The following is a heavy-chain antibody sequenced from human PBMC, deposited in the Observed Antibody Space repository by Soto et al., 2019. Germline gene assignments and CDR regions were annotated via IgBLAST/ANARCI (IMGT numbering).Heavy chain of an antibody. Sequence: QITLKESGPTLVKPTQTLTLTCTFSGFSLRTSGVGVGWIRQPPGKALECLALIYWNDDKRYSPSPNSRLTITKDPSKNQVVLTMTTMDPVDTATYHCAHGIASAGTNLDYWGQGILVTVSS. CDR1: GFSLRTSGVG. V-gene: IGHV2-5*01. J-gene: IGHJ4*02. D-gene: IGHD6-13*01. CDR3: AHGIASAGTNLDY. CDR2: IYWNDDK.